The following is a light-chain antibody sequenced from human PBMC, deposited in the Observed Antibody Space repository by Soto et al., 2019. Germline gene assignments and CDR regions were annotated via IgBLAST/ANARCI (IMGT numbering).Light chain of an antibody. CDR3: SAYAGSSTWV. CDR1: SSDVGGYNY. J-gene: IGLJ2*01. CDR2: EVY. V-gene: IGLV2-8*01. Sequence: QSAPTQPPSASGSPGQSVTFSCPGTSSDVGGYNYVSWYQQYPGKAPKLMIYEVYKRHSGVPDRFSGSKSGNTASLTVSGLQPEDEADYYCSAYAGSSTWVFGGGTQLTVL.